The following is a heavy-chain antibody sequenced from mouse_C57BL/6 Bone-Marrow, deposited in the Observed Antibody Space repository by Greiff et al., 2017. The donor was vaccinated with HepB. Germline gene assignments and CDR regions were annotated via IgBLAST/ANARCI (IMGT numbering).Heavy chain of an antibody. CDR2: INPNNGGT. J-gene: IGHJ4*01. D-gene: IGHD1-1*01. V-gene: IGHV1-18*01. CDR1: GYTFTDYN. CDR3: ARPYYYGSSYDYAMAY. Sequence: EVQLQQSGPELVKPGASVKIPCKASGYTFTDYNMDWVKQSHGKSLEWIGAINPNNGGTNYNQKFKGKATLTVDKSSSTAYMELRSLTSEDTAVYYCARPYYYGSSYDYAMAYWGQGPSVTVSS.